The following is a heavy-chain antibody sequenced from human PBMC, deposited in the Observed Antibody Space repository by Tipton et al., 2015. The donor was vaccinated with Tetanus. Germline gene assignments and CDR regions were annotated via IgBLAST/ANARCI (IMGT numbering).Heavy chain of an antibody. D-gene: IGHD6-19*01. J-gene: IGHJ4*02. CDR2: MSYSGRT. CDR1: GGSISSSSYY. CDR3: ARPIKQWLVPVDS. Sequence: TLSLTCTVSGGSISSSSYYWGWIRQPPGKGLEWIGSMSYSGRTYYNPSLKSRVTISVDTSKDQFSLELSSVTAADTAVYYCARPIKQWLVPVDSWGQGTLVTVSS. V-gene: IGHV4-39*01.